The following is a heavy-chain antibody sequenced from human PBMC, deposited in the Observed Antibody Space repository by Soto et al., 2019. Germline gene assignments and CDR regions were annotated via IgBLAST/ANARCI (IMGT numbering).Heavy chain of an antibody. CDR2: INAGNGNT. D-gene: IGHD4-17*01. CDR3: ARETDYGDYDWFDP. CDR1: GYTFTSYA. J-gene: IGHJ5*02. V-gene: IGHV1-3*01. Sequence: QVPLVQSGAEVKKPGASVKVSCKASGYTFTSYAMHWVRQAPGQRLEWMGWINAGNGNTKYSQKFQGRVTITRDTSASTAYMELSSLRSEDTAVYYCARETDYGDYDWFDPWGQGTLVTVSS.